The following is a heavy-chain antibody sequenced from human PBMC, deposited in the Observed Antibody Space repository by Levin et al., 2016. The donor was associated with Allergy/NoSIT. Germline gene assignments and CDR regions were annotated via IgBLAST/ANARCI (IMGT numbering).Heavy chain of an antibody. D-gene: IGHD3-9*01. CDR3: ARADWETGYLPLDQSVRP. CDR2: INPSGGGT. J-gene: IGHJ5*02. Sequence: WVRQAPGQGLEWMGIINPSGGGTSYAQKFQGRVSMTRDTSTSTVYMEVSSLRSEDTAVYYCARADWETGYLPLDQSVRPWGQGTLVTVSS. V-gene: IGHV1-46*01.